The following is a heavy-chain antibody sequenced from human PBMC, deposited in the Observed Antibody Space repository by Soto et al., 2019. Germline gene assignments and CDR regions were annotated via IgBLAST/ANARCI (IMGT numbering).Heavy chain of an antibody. V-gene: IGHV1-8*01. CDR2: MNPNSGNT. Sequence: QVQLVQSGAEVKKPGATVKVSCKASGDTFTNYDIKWVRQATGQGLEWMGWMNPNSGNTGYAQKCQGSGTMTRNTSISTAYMEPSSLRSEDTAVYYCARGRNGMDVWGQGTTVTVSS. J-gene: IGHJ6*02. CDR3: ARGRNGMDV. CDR1: GDTFTNYD.